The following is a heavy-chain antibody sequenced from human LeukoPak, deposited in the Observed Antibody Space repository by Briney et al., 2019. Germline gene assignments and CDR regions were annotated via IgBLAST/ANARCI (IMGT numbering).Heavy chain of an antibody. CDR1: GYTFTGYY. CDR3: ARGPSSGYYDSSGCGDY. J-gene: IGHJ4*02. V-gene: IGHV1-2*02. D-gene: IGHD3-22*01. Sequence: ASVKVSCKASGYTFTGYYMHWVRQAPGQGLEWMGWINPNSGGTNYAQKSQGRVTMTRDTSISTAYMELSRLRSDDTAVYYCARGPSSGYYDSSGCGDYWGQGTLVTVSS. CDR2: INPNSGGT.